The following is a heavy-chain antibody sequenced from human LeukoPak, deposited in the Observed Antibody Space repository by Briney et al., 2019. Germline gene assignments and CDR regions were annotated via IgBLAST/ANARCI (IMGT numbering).Heavy chain of an antibody. CDR1: GFTFISYS. V-gene: IGHV3-21*01. D-gene: IGHD1-1*01. CDR3: ASQTGTTIY. CDR2: ISSSSSYI. J-gene: IGHJ4*02. Sequence: PGGAPRLPCAASGFTFISYSMKLGRQAPGEGLEWVSSISSSSSYIYYADSVKGRFTISRDNAKNSLYLQMNSLRAEDTAVYYCASQTGTTIYWSQGTLVTVSS.